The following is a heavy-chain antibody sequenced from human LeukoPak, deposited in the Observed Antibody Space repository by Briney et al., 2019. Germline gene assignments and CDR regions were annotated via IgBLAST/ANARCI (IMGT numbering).Heavy chain of an antibody. V-gene: IGHV3-21*01. J-gene: IGHJ4*02. Sequence: GGSLRLSCAASGFTFSTYSMHWVRQAPGKGLEWVSSISSSSRSIYYADSVEGRFTVSRDNGKNSLYLQMNSLRAEDTAVYYCARSYSGSYFFDYWGQGILVTVSS. CDR1: GFTFSTYS. D-gene: IGHD1-26*01. CDR2: ISSSSRSI. CDR3: ARSYSGSYFFDY.